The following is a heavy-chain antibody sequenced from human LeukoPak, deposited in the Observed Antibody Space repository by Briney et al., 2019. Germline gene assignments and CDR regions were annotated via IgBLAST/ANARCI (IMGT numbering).Heavy chain of an antibody. D-gene: IGHD4/OR15-4a*01. CDR3: AKDEDHASGASYFDS. Sequence: GGPLRLSCAASGFTFSSYGMHWVRQAPGKGLEWVAGISYDGSNKYYADSVKGRFTISRDDSKNTLYLQMNSLRAEDTAVYYCAKDEDHASGASYFDSGGQGTLVTVSP. CDR2: ISYDGSNK. J-gene: IGHJ4*02. V-gene: IGHV3-30*18. CDR1: GFTFSSYG.